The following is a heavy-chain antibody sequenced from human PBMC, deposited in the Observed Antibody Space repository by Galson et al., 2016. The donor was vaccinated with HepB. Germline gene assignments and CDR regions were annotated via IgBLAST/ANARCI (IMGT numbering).Heavy chain of an antibody. CDR2: INHSGST. J-gene: IGHJ3*02. Sequence: ETLSLTCAVYGGSFSGYYWSWIRQPPGKGLEWIGEINHSGSTNYNPSLKSRVTISVDTSKNQFSLKLSPVTAADTAVYYCARGNYSAFDIWGQGTMVTVSS. D-gene: IGHD2-21*01. CDR3: ARGNYSAFDI. V-gene: IGHV4-34*01. CDR1: GGSFSGYY.